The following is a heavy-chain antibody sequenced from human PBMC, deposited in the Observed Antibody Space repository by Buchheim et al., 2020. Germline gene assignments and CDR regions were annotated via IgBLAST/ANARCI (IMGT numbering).Heavy chain of an antibody. V-gene: IGHV3-11*01. CDR1: GFNLADYY. J-gene: IGHJ4*02. Sequence: QEQLVESGGGLVKPGGSLRLSCTASGFNLADYYMSWIRQPPGQGLEWGSYINRDGSTIHYADSVKGRVRVSRDNARNSVDLDMDTLRVDDTAVYYCARGYWSGGRSYAYPFDLGGQG. CDR2: INRDGSTI. D-gene: IGHD2-15*01. CDR3: ARGYWSGGRSYAYPFDL.